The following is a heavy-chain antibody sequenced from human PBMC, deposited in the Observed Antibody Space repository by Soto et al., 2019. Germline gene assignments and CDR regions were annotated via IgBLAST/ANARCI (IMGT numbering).Heavy chain of an antibody. Sequence: QVQLVESGGGVVQPGRSLRLSCAASGFTFSSYGMHWVRQAPGKGLEWVAVIWYDGSNKYYADSVKGRFTISRDNSKNTLYLQMNSLRAEDTAVYYCARVSYYDSSGYYYGYFDYWGQGTLVTVSS. CDR2: IWYDGSNK. V-gene: IGHV3-33*01. D-gene: IGHD3-22*01. J-gene: IGHJ4*02. CDR1: GFTFSSYG. CDR3: ARVSYYDSSGYYYGYFDY.